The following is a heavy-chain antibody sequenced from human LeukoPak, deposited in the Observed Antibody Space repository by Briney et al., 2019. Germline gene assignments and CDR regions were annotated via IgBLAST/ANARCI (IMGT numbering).Heavy chain of an antibody. CDR2: MSPNSGNT. Sequence: ASVKVSCKASGYTFTSYDINWVRQATGQGLEWMGWMSPNSGNTGYAQKFQGRVTMTRNTSISTAYMELSSLRSEDTAVYYCASQLEYSSLLGSYYYYGMDVWGQGTTVTVSS. CDR1: GYTFTSYD. D-gene: IGHD6-6*01. CDR3: ASQLEYSSLLGSYYYYGMDV. V-gene: IGHV1-8*01. J-gene: IGHJ6*02.